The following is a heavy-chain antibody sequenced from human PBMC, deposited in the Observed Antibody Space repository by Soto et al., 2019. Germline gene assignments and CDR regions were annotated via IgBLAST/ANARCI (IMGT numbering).Heavy chain of an antibody. V-gene: IGHV1-69*13. CDR2: IIPIFGTA. Sequence: ASVKVSCKASGGTFSSYAISWVRQAPGQGLEWMGGIIPIFGTANYAQKFQGRVTITADESTSTAYMELSSLRSEDTAVYYCARGYEQPPGWEDYYYGMDVWGQGTTVTVSS. CDR3: ARGYEQPPGWEDYYYGMDV. D-gene: IGHD1-26*01. J-gene: IGHJ6*02. CDR1: GGTFSSYA.